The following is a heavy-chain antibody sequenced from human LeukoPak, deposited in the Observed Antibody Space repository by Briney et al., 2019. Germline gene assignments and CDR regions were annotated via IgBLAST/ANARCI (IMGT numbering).Heavy chain of an antibody. J-gene: IGHJ4*02. CDR2: IYYSGST. V-gene: IGHV4-59*11. D-gene: IGHD3-22*01. Sequence: SETLSLTCTVSGGSIRSHYWSWIRQPPGKGLEWIGYIYYSGSTNYYPSLKSRVTISVDTSKNQFSLKLSSVTAADTAVYYCARDRGDYDSSGYYGYFDYWGQGALVTVSS. CDR3: ARDRGDYDSSGYYGYFDY. CDR1: GGSIRSHY.